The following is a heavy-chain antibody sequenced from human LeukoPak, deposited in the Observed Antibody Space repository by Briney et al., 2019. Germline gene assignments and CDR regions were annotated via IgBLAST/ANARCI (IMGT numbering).Heavy chain of an antibody. V-gene: IGHV1-18*01. J-gene: IGHJ4*02. Sequence: ASVKVSCKASGYTFTSYGISWVRQAPGQGLEWMGWISAYNGNTNYAQKLQGRVTMTTDTSTSTAYMELRSLRSDDTAVYYCAREMGIYDYVWGSYRPIRGGFDYWGQGTLVTVSS. D-gene: IGHD3-16*02. CDR2: ISAYNGNT. CDR1: GYTFTSYG. CDR3: AREMGIYDYVWGSYRPIRGGFDY.